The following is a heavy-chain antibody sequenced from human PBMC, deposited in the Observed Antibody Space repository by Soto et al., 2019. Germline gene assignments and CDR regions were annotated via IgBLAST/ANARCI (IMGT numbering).Heavy chain of an antibody. CDR2: IYWEDNK. CDR3: AHSWYCRGGSCYYSHWFDP. D-gene: IGHD2-15*01. CDR1: GFSLSTSGVG. Sequence: QITLKESGPPLVKPTQTLTLTCTFSGFSLSTSGVGVGWIRQPPGKALEWLALIYWEDNKRYSPSLKSRLPLTKDTSKNRVVHTMTHMDPVDTATYYCAHSWYCRGGSCYYSHWFDPWGQGTLVTVSS. V-gene: IGHV2-5*02. J-gene: IGHJ5*02.